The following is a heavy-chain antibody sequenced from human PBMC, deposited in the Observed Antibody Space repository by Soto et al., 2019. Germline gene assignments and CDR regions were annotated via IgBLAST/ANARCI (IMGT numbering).Heavy chain of an antibody. J-gene: IGHJ6*02. D-gene: IGHD3-10*01. V-gene: IGHV3-23*01. CDR1: GFTFSSYA. CDR2: ISGSGGST. Sequence: EVQLLESGGGLVQPGGSLRLSCAASGFTFSSYAMSWVRQAPGKGLEWVSAISGSGGSTYYADSVKGRFTISRDNSKNTLYLQMNSLRAEDTAVYYCAKGYYYGSGSETYYYGMDVWGQGTTVTVSS. CDR3: AKGYYYGSGSETYYYGMDV.